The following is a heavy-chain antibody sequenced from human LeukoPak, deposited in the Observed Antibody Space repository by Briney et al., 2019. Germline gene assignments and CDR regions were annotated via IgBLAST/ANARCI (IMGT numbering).Heavy chain of an antibody. D-gene: IGHD3-10*01. CDR1: GITVSNYA. Sequence: GGSLRLSCVVSGITVSNYAMSWVRQAPGKGLEWVSGISESAGGTKYADSVKGRFTISRDNSLNTVYLHMNSLRAEDTAVYFCAKRGIVIRGVLIIGFHKEAYYFDYWGQGILVTVS. J-gene: IGHJ4*02. CDR3: AKRGIVIRGVLIIGFHKEAYYFDY. V-gene: IGHV3-23*01. CDR2: ISESAGGT.